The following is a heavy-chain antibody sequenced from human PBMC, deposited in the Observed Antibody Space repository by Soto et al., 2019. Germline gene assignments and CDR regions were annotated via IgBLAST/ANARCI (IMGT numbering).Heavy chain of an antibody. V-gene: IGHV3-23*01. CDR1: GFTFSSCA. D-gene: IGHD1-7*01. J-gene: IGHJ4*02. CDR2: ISGSGEST. Sequence: GGSLRLSCAASGFTFSSCAMNWVRQAPGKGLEWVSTISGSGESTYYADSVKGRFTISRDNSKSTLYLQMNSLRAEDTAVYYCAKDRWNYDYFDFWGQGTLVTVSS. CDR3: AKDRWNYDYFDF.